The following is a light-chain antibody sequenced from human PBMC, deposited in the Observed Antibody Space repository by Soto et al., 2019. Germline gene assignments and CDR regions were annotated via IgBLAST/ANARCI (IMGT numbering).Light chain of an antibody. J-gene: IGKJ5*01. V-gene: IGKV3-11*01. CDR1: ETVSTN. CDR3: QQRRSWPPTIT. CDR2: DAS. Sequence: ETVLTQSPATLSVSPGERATLSCRASETVSTNLAWYQQRPGQAPRLLIYDASYRATDIPPRFSGSGSGTDFTLTISSLEPEDFAVYYCQQRRSWPPTITFGQGTRLEIK.